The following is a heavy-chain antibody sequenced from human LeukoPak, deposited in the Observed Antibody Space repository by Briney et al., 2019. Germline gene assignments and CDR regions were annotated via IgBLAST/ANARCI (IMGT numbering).Heavy chain of an antibody. CDR1: GSTFIDYY. V-gene: IGHV1-2*02. J-gene: IGHJ4*02. CDR2: INPYSGGT. CDR3: ARLGLTVTSDIDW. D-gene: IGHD4-17*01. Sequence: ASVKVSCKASGSTFIDYYIHWVRQAPGQGFEWMGWINPYSGGTNYAQKFQGRVTMTRDTSISTAYMELNSLRSDDTAVYYCARLGLTVTSDIDWWGQGTLVTVSS.